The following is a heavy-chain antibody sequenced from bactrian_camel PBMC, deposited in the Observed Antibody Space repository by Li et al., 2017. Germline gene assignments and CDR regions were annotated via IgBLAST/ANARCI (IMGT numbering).Heavy chain of an antibody. Sequence: VQLVESGGKTVQTGGSLRLSCQASGYHHSAYCLAWFRQAPGKAREGVAGIGTNGVAAAADSVKGRSTISRDNAKKTLYLQMNSLEPEDTAMYYCAMGPSRWPGLSCETSPETYPYWGQGTQVTVS. CDR2: IGTNGVAA. D-gene: IGHD3*01. V-gene: IGHV3S1*01. CDR3: AMGPSRWPGLSCETSPETYPY. CDR1: GYHHSAYC. J-gene: IGHJ4*01.